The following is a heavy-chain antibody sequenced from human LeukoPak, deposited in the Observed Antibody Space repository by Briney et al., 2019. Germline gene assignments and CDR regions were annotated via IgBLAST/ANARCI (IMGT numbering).Heavy chain of an antibody. CDR1: GGSISSTTSY. D-gene: IGHD1-1*01. V-gene: IGHV4-39*07. Sequence: SETLSLTCAVSGGSISSTTSYWGWIRQPPGKGLEWIGRIYYSGSTFYNPSLKSRVTISVDTSKNQFSLKLSSVTPADTAVYYCARDKQPGDNWGQGTLVTVSS. CDR2: IYYSGST. CDR3: ARDKQPGDN. J-gene: IGHJ4*02.